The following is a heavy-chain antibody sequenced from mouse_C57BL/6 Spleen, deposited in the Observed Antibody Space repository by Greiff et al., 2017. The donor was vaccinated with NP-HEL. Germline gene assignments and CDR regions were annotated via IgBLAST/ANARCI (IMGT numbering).Heavy chain of an antibody. D-gene: IGHD1-1*01. CDR3: ARVGSLLRYFDY. V-gene: IGHV1-55*01. CDR1: GYTFTSYW. CDR2: IYPGSGST. Sequence: QVQLQQPGAELVKPGASVKMSCKASGYTFTSYWITWVKQRPGQGLEWIGDIYPGSGSTNYNEKFKSKATLTVDTSSSTAYMQLSSLTSEDSAVYYCARVGSLLRYFDYWGQGTTLTVSS. J-gene: IGHJ2*01.